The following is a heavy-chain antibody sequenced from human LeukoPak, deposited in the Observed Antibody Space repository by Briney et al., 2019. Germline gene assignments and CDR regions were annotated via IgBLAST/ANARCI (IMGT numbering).Heavy chain of an antibody. CDR1: GFTFSSYW. CDR2: IKQDGSEK. J-gene: IGHJ6*03. Sequence: GGSLRLSCAASGFTFSSYWMSWVRQAPGKGLEWMANIKQDGSEKYYVDSVKGRFTISRDNAKNSLYLRMNSLRAEDTAVYYCARAWDYYYYMDVWGKGTTVTVSS. CDR3: ARAWDYYYYMDV. V-gene: IGHV3-7*01.